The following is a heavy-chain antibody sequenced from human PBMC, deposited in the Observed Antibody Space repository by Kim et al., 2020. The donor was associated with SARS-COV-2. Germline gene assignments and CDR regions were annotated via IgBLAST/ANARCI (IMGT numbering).Heavy chain of an antibody. V-gene: IGHV1-8*01. D-gene: IGHD2-21*01. J-gene: IGHJ6*02. CDR3: ARGRRDIVVVIAIRYYYYGMDG. CDR1: GYTFTSYD. Sequence: ASVKVSCKASGYTFTSYDINWVRQATGQGLEWMGWMNPNSGNTGYAQKFQGRVTMTRNTSISTAYMELSSLRSEATAVYYCARGRRDIVVVIAIRYYYYGMDGWGQGTTVTVSS. CDR2: MNPNSGNT.